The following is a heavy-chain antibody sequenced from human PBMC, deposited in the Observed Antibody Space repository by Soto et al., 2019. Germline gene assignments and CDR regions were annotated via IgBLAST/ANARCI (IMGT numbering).Heavy chain of an antibody. CDR3: ARVLDYYYGMDV. D-gene: IGHD2-8*02. CDR2: IIPIFGTA. CDR1: GGIFCSYA. J-gene: IGHJ6*02. Sequence: QVQLVQSGAEVKKPGSSVKVSCKASGGIFCSYAINWVRQAPGQGLEWMGGIIPIFGTANYAQRFQVRVTITADESTSTAYMELSSLRSEDTAVYYCARVLDYYYGMDVWGQGTTVTVSS. V-gene: IGHV1-69*01.